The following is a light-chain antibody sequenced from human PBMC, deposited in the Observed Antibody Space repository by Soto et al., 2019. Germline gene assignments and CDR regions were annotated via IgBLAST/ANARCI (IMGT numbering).Light chain of an antibody. CDR3: SSYRSGSTYV. Sequence: QSALTQPASVSGSPGQSITISCTGTISDVGGYNYVSWYQHHPGKAPKLLIYDVSNRPSGISNRFSGSKSGNTASLTISGLQAEDEADYYCSSYRSGSTYVFGTGTQLTVL. V-gene: IGLV2-14*03. CDR2: DVS. J-gene: IGLJ1*01. CDR1: ISDVGGYNY.